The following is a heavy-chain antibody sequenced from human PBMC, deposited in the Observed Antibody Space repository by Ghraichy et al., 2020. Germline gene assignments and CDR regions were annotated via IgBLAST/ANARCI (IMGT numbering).Heavy chain of an antibody. CDR2: IIPIFGTA. V-gene: IGHV1-69*06. CDR3: ARARIAAAHPDYYYGMDV. Sequence: SVKVSCKASGGTFSSYAISWVRQAPGQGLEWMGGIIPIFGTANYAQKFQGRVTITADKSTSTAYMELSSLRSEDTAVYYCARARIAAAHPDYYYGMDVWGKGTTVTVSS. D-gene: IGHD6-13*01. J-gene: IGHJ6*04. CDR1: GGTFSSYA.